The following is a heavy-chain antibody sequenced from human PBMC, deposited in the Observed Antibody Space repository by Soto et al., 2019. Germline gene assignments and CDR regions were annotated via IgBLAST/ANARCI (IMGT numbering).Heavy chain of an antibody. J-gene: IGHJ4*02. CDR3: AREHCSGGSCRTRAFDY. Sequence: GGSLRLSCAASGFTFSSYAMHWVRQAPGKGLEWVAVISYDGSNKYYADSVKGRFTTSRDNSKNTLYLQMNSLRAEDTAVYYCAREHCSGGSCRTRAFDYWGQGTLVTVSS. D-gene: IGHD2-15*01. CDR1: GFTFSSYA. CDR2: ISYDGSNK. V-gene: IGHV3-30-3*01.